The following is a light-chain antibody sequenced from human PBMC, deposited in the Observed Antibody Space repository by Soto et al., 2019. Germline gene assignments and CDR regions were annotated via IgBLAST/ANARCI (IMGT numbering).Light chain of an antibody. J-gene: IGKJ4*01. Sequence: AIRMTQSPSSFSASTGDRVTITCRASQGISSYLAWYQQKPGKAPKLLIYAASTLQSGVPSRFSGSGSGTDFTLTSSRLEPEDFAVYYCQQYGSSPLTFGGGTKVDIK. CDR3: QQYGSSPLT. CDR1: QGISSY. V-gene: IGKV1-8*01. CDR2: AAS.